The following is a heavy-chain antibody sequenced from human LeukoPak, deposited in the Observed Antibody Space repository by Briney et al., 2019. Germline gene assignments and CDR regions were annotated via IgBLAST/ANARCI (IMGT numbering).Heavy chain of an antibody. CDR1: GFTFSSYA. D-gene: IGHD6-13*01. CDR3: ARELYRVAAAVDY. J-gene: IGHJ4*02. CDR2: ISSNGGST. V-gene: IGHV3-64*01. Sequence: PGGSLRLSCAASGFTFSSYAMHWVRQAPGKGLEYVSAISSNGGSTYYANSVKGRFTISRDNAKNTLYLQMNSLRAEDTAVYYCARELYRVAAAVDYWGQGTLVTVSS.